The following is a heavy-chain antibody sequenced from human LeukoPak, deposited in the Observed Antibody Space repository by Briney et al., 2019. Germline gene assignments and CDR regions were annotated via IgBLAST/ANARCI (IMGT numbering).Heavy chain of an antibody. CDR2: INPNSGGT. CDR3: ARDTPLPTIRFGELLTPDYYYYGMDV. CDR1: GYTFTGYF. J-gene: IGHJ6*02. Sequence: ASVKVSCKASGYTFTGYFLHWVRQAPGQGLEWMGWINPNSGGTNYAQKLQGRVTMTTDTSTSTAYMELRSLRSDDTAVYYCARDTPLPTIRFGELLTPDYYYYGMDVWGQGTTVTVSS. V-gene: IGHV1-2*02. D-gene: IGHD3-10*01.